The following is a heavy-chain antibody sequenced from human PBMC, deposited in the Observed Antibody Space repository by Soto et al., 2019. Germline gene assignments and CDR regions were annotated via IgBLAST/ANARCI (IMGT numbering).Heavy chain of an antibody. J-gene: IGHJ4*02. CDR2: VSGSGDNT. V-gene: IGHV3-23*01. CDR3: AKPGGTPQTNYDS. D-gene: IGHD1-1*01. Sequence: GGSLRLSCAASGFIFASYAMSWVRQAPGKGLEWVSTVSGSGDNTYYEESVKGRFSFSRDNSKNMVYLEVNSLSAEYLAIYYCAKPGGTPQTNYDSWGQGTLVTVSS. CDR1: GFIFASYA.